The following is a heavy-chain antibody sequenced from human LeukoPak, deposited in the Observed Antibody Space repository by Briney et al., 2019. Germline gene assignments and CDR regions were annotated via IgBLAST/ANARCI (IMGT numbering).Heavy chain of an antibody. J-gene: IGHJ4*02. V-gene: IGHV3-7*01. D-gene: IGHD4-17*01. Sequence: PGGSLRLSCAASGFIFSSYWMSWLRQAPGKGLEGVANIKQDGSEKYYVDSVKGRFTISRHNAKHSLSLQMNSLRAEDTAVYYCARDRLYGPPDYWGQGTLVTVSS. CDR2: IKQDGSEK. CDR1: GFIFSSYW. CDR3: ARDRLYGPPDY.